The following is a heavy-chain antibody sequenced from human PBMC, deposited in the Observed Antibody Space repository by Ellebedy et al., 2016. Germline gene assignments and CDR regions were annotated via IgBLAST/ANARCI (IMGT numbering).Heavy chain of an antibody. V-gene: IGHV3-23*01. CDR2: ISGSGGST. CDR1: GFTFSSYS. Sequence: GESLKISCAASGFTFSSYSMNWVRQAPGKGLEWVSAISGSGGSTYYADSVKGRFTISRDNSKNTLYLQMNSLRAEDTAVYYCAKDRITMVRGPHGPGYWGQGTLVTVSS. D-gene: IGHD3-10*01. J-gene: IGHJ4*02. CDR3: AKDRITMVRGPHGPGY.